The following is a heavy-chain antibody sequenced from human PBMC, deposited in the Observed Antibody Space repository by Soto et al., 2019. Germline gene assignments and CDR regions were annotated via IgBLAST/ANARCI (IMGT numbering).Heavy chain of an antibody. J-gene: IGHJ4*02. CDR1: GFTFSSYA. CDR2: ISGSGGST. CDR3: ARDRWEHQGYFDY. Sequence: GGSLRLSCAASGFTFSSYAMSWVRQAPGKGLEWVSAISGSGGSTYYADSVKGRFTISRDNSKNTLYLQMNSLRAEDTAVYYCARDRWEHQGYFDYWGQGTLVTVSS. D-gene: IGHD1-26*01. V-gene: IGHV3-23*01.